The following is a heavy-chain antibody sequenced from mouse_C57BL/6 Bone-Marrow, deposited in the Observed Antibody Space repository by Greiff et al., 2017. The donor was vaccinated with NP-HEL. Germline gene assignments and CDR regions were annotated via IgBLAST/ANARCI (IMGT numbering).Heavy chain of an antibody. V-gene: IGHV1-64*01. J-gene: IGHJ2*01. D-gene: IGHD1-1*01. Sequence: QAPLQQPRSAPFPPFASFTFSFNSSFYTFTIYCMHCVNQRPGQGLEWIGMIHPNSGSTNYNEKFKSKATLTVDKSSSTAYMQLSSLTSEDSAVYYCARRGTTVVDYWGQGTTLTVSS. CDR3: ARRGTTVVDY. CDR1: FYTFTIYC. CDR2: IHPNSGST.